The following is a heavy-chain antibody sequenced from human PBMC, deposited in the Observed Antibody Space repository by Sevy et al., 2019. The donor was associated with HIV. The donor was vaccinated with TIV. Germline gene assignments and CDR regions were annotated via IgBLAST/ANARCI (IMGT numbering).Heavy chain of an antibody. CDR2: IYYSGST. D-gene: IGHD3-3*01. CDR1: GGSISSSSYY. V-gene: IGHV4-39*01. J-gene: IGHJ4*02. Sequence: SETLSLTCTVSGGSISSSSYYWGWIRQPPGKGLEWIGSIYYSGSTYYNPSLKSRVTISVDTSKNQFSLKLSSVTAADMAVYYCARLDFWSGYPYFDHWGQGTLVTVSS. CDR3: ARLDFWSGYPYFDH.